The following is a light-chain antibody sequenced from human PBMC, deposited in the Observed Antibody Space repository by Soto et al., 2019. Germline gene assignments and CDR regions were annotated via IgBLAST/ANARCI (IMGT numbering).Light chain of an antibody. V-gene: IGKV3-20*01. CDR1: HSVSSSY. CDR2: GAS. CDR3: EQYGSSPPFT. J-gene: IGKJ4*01. Sequence: EIVLTQSPGTLSLSPGERATLSCRASHSVSSSYLAWYQQKPGQAPRLLIYGASSRATGIPDRFSGGVSGPYFTLTTGTLEPDAFAVYYCEQYGSSPPFTFGGGTKVEIK.